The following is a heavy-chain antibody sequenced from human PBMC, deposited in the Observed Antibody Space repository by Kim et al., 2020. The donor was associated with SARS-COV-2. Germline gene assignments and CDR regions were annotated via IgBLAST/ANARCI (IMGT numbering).Heavy chain of an antibody. D-gene: IGHD2-8*01. Sequence: SETLSLTCAVSGGSISSSNWWSWVRQPPGKGLEWIGEIYHSGSTNYNPSLKSRVTISVDKSKNQFSLKLSSVTAADTAVYYCARREYCTNGVCHNTGYYGMDVWGQGTTVTVSS. CDR1: GGSISSSNW. CDR3: ARREYCTNGVCHNTGYYGMDV. J-gene: IGHJ6*02. CDR2: IYHSGST. V-gene: IGHV4-4*02.